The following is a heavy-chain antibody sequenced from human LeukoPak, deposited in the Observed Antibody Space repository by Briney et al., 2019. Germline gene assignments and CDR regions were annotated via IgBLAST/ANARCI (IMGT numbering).Heavy chain of an antibody. V-gene: IGHV1-18*01. CDR3: ARDAPYSSSWYDDY. D-gene: IGHD6-13*01. Sequence: ASVKVSCKTSGYTFTSYAISWVRQAPGQGLEWMGWISAYNGNTKFAQKSQGRVTMTTDTSTSTAYMELRSLRSDDTAVYYCARDAPYSSSWYDDYWGQGTLLTVSP. J-gene: IGHJ4*02. CDR2: ISAYNGNT. CDR1: GYTFTSYA.